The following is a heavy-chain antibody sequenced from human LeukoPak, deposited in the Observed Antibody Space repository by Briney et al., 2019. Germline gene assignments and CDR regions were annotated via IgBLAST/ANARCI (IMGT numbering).Heavy chain of an antibody. CDR3: ARFGLGSGALPPSYDY. CDR2: IIPILGIA. D-gene: IGHD3-16*01. J-gene: IGHJ4*02. V-gene: IGHV1-69*04. Sequence: GASVKVSCKTSGGTFSSYAISWVRQAPGQGLEWMGRIIPILGIANYAQKFQGRVTITADKSTSTAYMELSSLRSEDTAVYYCARFGLGSGALPPSYDYWGQGTLVTVSS. CDR1: GGTFSSYA.